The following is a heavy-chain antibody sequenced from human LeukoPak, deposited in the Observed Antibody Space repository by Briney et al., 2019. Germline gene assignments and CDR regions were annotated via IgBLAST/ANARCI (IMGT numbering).Heavy chain of an antibody. V-gene: IGHV1-2*02. CDR1: GYTFTAYY. CDR3: AADRLSRADYMDF. CDR2: INPNNGGT. D-gene: IGHD6-6*01. J-gene: IGHJ6*03. Sequence: ASVKVSCKASGYTFTAYYMHWVRQAPGQGLEWMGWINPNNGGTNYAQKFQGGFTMTRDTSTGTAYMELSRLRSDDTAVYYCAADRLSRADYMDFWGKGTTVTVSS.